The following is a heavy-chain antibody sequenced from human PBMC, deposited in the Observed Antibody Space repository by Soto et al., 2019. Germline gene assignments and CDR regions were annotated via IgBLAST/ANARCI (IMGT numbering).Heavy chain of an antibody. CDR3: ARLAAAGTRWFDP. V-gene: IGHV4-39*07. CDR2: IYYSGST. D-gene: IGHD6-13*01. J-gene: IGHJ5*02. CDR1: GGSISSSSYR. Sequence: SETLSLTCTVSGGSISSSSYRWSWIHQPPGKGLEWIGRIYYSGSTNYNPSLKSRVTISVDKSKNQFSLKLSSVTAADTAVYYCARLAAAGTRWFDPWGQGTLVTVSS.